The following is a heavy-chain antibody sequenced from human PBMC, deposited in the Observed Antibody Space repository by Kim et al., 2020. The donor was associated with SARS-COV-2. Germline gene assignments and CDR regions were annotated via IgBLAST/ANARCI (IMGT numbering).Heavy chain of an antibody. CDR1: GDSVSSTSYY. J-gene: IGHJ4*02. CDR2: VYYSGAT. V-gene: IGHV4-39*07. CDR3: ARDLPRKLSD. Sequence: SETLSLTCVVSGDSVSSTSYYWGWIRQSPGKGLEWIGNVYYSGATYYNPSLKSRVTISLDTSKNQFSLKLSSVTAADTAVYFCARDLPRKLSDWGQGTLVTVSS.